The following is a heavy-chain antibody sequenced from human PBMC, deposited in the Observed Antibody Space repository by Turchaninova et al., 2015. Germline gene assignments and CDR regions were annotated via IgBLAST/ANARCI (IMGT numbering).Heavy chain of an antibody. CDR3: AREKTAAGGDY. CDR2: ISSSSTDI. D-gene: IGHD6-13*01. Sequence: EVQLVESGGGWVRHGGSMRRSCAASGFTFRKYDMTGGRQAPGKGLEWVSSISSSSTDINYADSVRGRFTISRDNAKNSLYLQMNNLRVEDTAIYFCAREKTAAGGDYWGQGTLVTVSA. J-gene: IGHJ4*02. V-gene: IGHV3-21*01. CDR1: GFTFRKYD.